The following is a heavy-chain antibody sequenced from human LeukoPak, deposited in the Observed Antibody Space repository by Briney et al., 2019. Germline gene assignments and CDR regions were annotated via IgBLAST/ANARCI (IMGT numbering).Heavy chain of an antibody. J-gene: IGHJ5*02. V-gene: IGHV3-74*01. Sequence: GGSLRLSCEGSGFSFINAWMHWVRQAPGKGLVWVSRISSDGSSTTYADSVKGRFTISRDNAKNTLYLQMNSLRAEDTAVYYCAREGAYYGSGSYYKLEPGWFDPWGQGTLVTVSS. D-gene: IGHD3-10*01. CDR1: GFSFINAW. CDR3: AREGAYYGSGSYYKLEPGWFDP. CDR2: ISSDGSST.